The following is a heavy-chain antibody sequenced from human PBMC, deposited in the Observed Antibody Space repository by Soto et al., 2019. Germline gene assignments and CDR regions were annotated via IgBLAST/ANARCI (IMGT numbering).Heavy chain of an antibody. Sequence: PGGSLRLSCAASGFSFSSYSMNWVRQAPGKGLEWVSSISSGTSYIYYAESVKGRFTISRDNAKNSLYLQMNSLRAEDTAVYYCARGGQQLHGMDVWGQGTRSPSP. CDR1: GFSFSSYS. CDR2: ISSGTSYI. J-gene: IGHJ6*02. V-gene: IGHV3-21*04. CDR3: ARGGQQLHGMDV. D-gene: IGHD6-13*01.